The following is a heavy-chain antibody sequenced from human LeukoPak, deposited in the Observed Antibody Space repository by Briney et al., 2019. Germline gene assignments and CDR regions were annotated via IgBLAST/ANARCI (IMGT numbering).Heavy chain of an antibody. J-gene: IGHJ4*02. Sequence: GGSLRLSCAASGFTFSSYAMSWVRQAPGKGLEWVSAISGSGGGTYYADSVKGRFTISRDNSKNTLYLQMNSLRAEDTAVYYCAKASSSWYTKPFDYWGQGTLVTVSS. D-gene: IGHD6-13*01. V-gene: IGHV3-23*01. CDR3: AKASSSWYTKPFDY. CDR1: GFTFSSYA. CDR2: ISGSGGGT.